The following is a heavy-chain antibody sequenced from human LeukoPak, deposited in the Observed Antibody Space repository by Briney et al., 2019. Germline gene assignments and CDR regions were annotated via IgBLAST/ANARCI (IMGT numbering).Heavy chain of an antibody. CDR2: INPSGGST. V-gene: IGHV1-46*01. CDR3: ARDFGYSYVHYYFDY. J-gene: IGHJ4*02. D-gene: IGHD5-18*01. Sequence: ASVKVSCKASGGTFSSYAISWVRQAPGQGLEWMGIINPSGGSTSYAQKFQGRVTMTRDMSTSTVYMELSSLRSEDTAVYYCARDFGYSYVHYYFDYWGQGTLVTVSS. CDR1: GGTFSSYA.